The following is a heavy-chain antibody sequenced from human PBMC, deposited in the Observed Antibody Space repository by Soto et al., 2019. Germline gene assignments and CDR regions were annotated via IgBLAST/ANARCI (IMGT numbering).Heavy chain of an antibody. J-gene: IGHJ6*02. V-gene: IGHV4-4*07. CDR3: ARADSEILTGSYAMDV. CDR2: VSTNGAT. Sequence: SETLSLTCTVSDDFISSYYWNWIRQPAGKGLEWIGRVSTNGATNYNPSLESRVTMSVDTSKNQFSLKLTSVTAADTAVYFCARADSEILTGSYAMDVWGQGTTVTVS. CDR1: DDFISSYY. D-gene: IGHD3-9*01.